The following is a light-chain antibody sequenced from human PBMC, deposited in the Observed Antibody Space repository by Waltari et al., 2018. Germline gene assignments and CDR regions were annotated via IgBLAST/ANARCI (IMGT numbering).Light chain of an antibody. J-gene: IGKJ2*01. CDR2: GAS. V-gene: IGKV3-15*01. CDR3: QQYNNWPLYT. Sequence: EIVMTQSPATLSVSPGERATLSCRASQSVSSNLAWYQQKPGQAPRLLIYGASTRAPGIPARFSGSGSGTEFTITISSLQSEDFAVYYCQQYNNWPLYTFGQGTKLEIK. CDR1: QSVSSN.